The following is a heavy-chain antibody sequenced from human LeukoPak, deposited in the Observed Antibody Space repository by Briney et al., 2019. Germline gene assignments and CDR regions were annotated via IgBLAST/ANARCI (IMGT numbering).Heavy chain of an antibody. CDR1: GGSIRSYY. D-gene: IGHD2-2*01. CDR2: IYTYGIT. Sequence: SETLSLTCTVSGGSIRSYYWTWIRQPAGKGLDWIGRIYTYGITNYNPSLKSRVTMSIDTSKSQFSLKVTSVTAADTAFYYCARLTSSYYMDVWGKGTTAIVS. CDR3: ARLTSSYYMDV. J-gene: IGHJ6*03. V-gene: IGHV4-4*07.